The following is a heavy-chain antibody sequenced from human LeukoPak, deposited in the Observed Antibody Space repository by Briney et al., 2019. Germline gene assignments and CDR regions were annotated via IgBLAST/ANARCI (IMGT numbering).Heavy chain of an antibody. CDR1: GFTFSSYW. Sequence: GGSLRLSRAASGFTFSSYWMKWARQAPGKGLVWVSHIKGDGSSTSYADSVKGRFTISRDNAKNTLYLQMNTLRGEDTAVYYCARGGVPGGFDDWGQGTLVTVSS. J-gene: IGHJ4*02. V-gene: IGHV3-74*01. CDR3: ARGGVPGGFDD. CDR2: IKGDGSST. D-gene: IGHD3-10*01.